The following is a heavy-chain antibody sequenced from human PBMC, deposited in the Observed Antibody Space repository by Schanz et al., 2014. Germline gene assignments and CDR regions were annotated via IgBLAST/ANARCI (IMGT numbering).Heavy chain of an antibody. J-gene: IGHJ3*02. CDR3: ARGTMPGTFDI. CDR2: IIPSLGLA. V-gene: IGHV1-69*04. D-gene: IGHD2-2*01. CDR1: GYTFTSYD. Sequence: QVQLVQSWAEVKGPGASVKVSCKASGYTFTSYDINWVRQAPGQGLEWMGRIIPSLGLAKYEQKFQDKVTITADTSTTTAYMELSGLRSEDTAVYYCARGTMPGTFDIWGQGTMVTVSS.